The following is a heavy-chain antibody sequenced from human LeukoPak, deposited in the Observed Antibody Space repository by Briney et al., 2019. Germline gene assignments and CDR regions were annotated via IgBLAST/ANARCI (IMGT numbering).Heavy chain of an antibody. CDR2: ISNSGSII. J-gene: IGHJ4*02. CDR3: ARGETIAATGPLFDY. Sequence: GGSLRLSCAASGFSFSDYYMSWIRQAPGKGLEWVSYISNSGSIIYYADSVKGRFTISRDNAKNSLYLQMNSPGAEDSAFYFCARGETIAATGPLFDYWGQGTLVTVSS. D-gene: IGHD6-13*01. V-gene: IGHV3-11*01. CDR1: GFSFSDYY.